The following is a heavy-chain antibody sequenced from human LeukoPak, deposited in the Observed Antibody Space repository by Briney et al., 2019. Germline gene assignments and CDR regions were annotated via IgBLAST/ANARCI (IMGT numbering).Heavy chain of an antibody. J-gene: IGHJ5*02. CDR2: IYYSGST. D-gene: IGHD4-17*01. Sequence: SQTLSLTCTVSGGSISSGDYYWSWIRQPPGKGLEWIGYIYYSGSTYYNPSLKSRVTISVDTSKNQFSLKLSSVTAADTAVYYCARAASTVSKNWFDPWGQGTLVTVSS. CDR1: GGSISSGDYY. CDR3: ARAASTVSKNWFDP. V-gene: IGHV4-30-4*01.